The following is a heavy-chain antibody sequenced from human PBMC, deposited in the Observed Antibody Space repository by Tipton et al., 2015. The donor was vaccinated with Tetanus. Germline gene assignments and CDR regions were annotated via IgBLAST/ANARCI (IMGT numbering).Heavy chain of an antibody. CDR2: IFYNGRT. CDR3: ARDQGGGRVTRLNWFGP. V-gene: IGHV4-59*01. CDR1: GDSMTDFY. J-gene: IGHJ5*02. Sequence: PGLVKPSETLSLTCNVSGDSMTDFYWSWIRQPPGKGLEWIAYIFYNGRTQYSPSLKSRVTISVDTAQNQFSLQLRSVTAADTAIYYCARDQGGGRVTRLNWFGPWGQGALVTVSS. D-gene: IGHD3-16*01.